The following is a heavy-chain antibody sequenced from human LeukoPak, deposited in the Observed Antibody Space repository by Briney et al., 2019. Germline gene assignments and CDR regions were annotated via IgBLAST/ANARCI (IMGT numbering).Heavy chain of an antibody. CDR2: IDSDGTST. D-gene: IGHD3-10*01. V-gene: IGHV3-74*03. J-gene: IGHJ4*02. CDR3: ARGVITMVRGVIINLEYFDY. Sequence: PGGSLRLSCAASGFTFSSYWMYWVRQAPGKGLVWVSRIDSDGTSTTYADSVKGRFTISRGNAKNTLYLQMNSLRAEDTAVYYCARGVITMVRGVIINLEYFDYWGQGTLVTVSS. CDR1: GFTFSSYW.